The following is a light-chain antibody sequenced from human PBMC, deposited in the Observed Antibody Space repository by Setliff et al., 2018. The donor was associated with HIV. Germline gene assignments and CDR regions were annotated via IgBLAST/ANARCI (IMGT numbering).Light chain of an antibody. CDR1: SSDIGRYNL. Sequence: ALAQPASVSGSPGQSITISCTGTSSDIGRYNLVSWYQQYPGKAPKLMIYQATKRPSGVSNRFSGSKSGNTASLTISGLRAEDEADYFCNSYRSGSPYVFGTGTKVTVL. CDR3: NSYRSGSPYV. V-gene: IGLV2-14*02. CDR2: QAT. J-gene: IGLJ1*01.